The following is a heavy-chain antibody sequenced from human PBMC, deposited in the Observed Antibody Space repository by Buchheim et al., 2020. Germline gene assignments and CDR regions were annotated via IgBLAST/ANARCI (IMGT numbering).Heavy chain of an antibody. CDR1: GGYISSGSYY. J-gene: IGHJ4*02. D-gene: IGHD2-21*02. Sequence: QVQLQESGPGLVKPSQTLSLTCTVSGGYISSGSYYWSWIRQPAGKGLEWIGRIYTSGSTNYNPSLKSRVTISVDTSKNQFSLKLSSVTAADTAVYYCARAVVVTTTTFDYWGQGTL. CDR2: IYTSGST. V-gene: IGHV4-61*02. CDR3: ARAVVVTTTTFDY.